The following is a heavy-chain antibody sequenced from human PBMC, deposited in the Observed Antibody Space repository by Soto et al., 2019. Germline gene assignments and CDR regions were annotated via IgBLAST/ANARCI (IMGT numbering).Heavy chain of an antibody. Sequence: QVQLVQSGAEVKKPGASVKVSCKASGYTFTSYAMHWVRQAPGQRLEWMGWINAGNGNTKYSQKFQGRVTITRDTSASTANRELRGLRSEATAGYSGAGEKYGGLTYYFASGGKEPWSPSPQ. CDR2: INAGNGNT. D-gene: IGHD6-6*01. V-gene: IGHV1-3*01. J-gene: IGHJ4*01. CDR1: GYTFTSYA. CDR3: AGEKYGGLTYYFAS.